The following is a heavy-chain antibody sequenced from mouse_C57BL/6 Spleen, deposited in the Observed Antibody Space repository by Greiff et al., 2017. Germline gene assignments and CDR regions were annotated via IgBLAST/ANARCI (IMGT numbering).Heavy chain of an antibody. V-gene: IGHV1-39*01. Sequence: EVQLQQSGPELVKPGASVKISCKASGYSFTDYKMNWVKQSPGKGLEWIGVINPSYGTTSYNQKFKGKATLTVDQSSSTANMQLNSLTSEDSAVYEFARRFYGRSYMRYAMDYWGQGTSVTVSS. CDR1: GYSFTDYK. CDR3: ARRFYGRSYMRYAMDY. D-gene: IGHD1-1*01. J-gene: IGHJ4*01. CDR2: INPSYGTT.